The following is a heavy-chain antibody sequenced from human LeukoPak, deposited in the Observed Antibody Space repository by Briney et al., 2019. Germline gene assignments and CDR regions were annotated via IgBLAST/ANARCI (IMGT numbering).Heavy chain of an antibody. Sequence: SETLSLTCTVSGGSISSYYWSWIRQPPGKGLEWIGYIYYSGSTNYNPSLKSRVTISVDTSKNQFSLKLTSVTAADTAVYYCARRSGFWSGYYLFDYWGQGTLVTVSS. CDR2: IYYSGST. V-gene: IGHV4-59*08. CDR3: ARRSGFWSGYYLFDY. D-gene: IGHD3-3*01. CDR1: GGSISSYY. J-gene: IGHJ4*02.